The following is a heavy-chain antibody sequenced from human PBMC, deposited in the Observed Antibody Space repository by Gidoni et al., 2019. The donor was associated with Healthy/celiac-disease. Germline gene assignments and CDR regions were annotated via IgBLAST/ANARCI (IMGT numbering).Heavy chain of an antibody. J-gene: IGHJ4*02. Sequence: QVQLQQWGAGLLKPSETLSLTCAVYGGSLSGYYWSWIRQPPGKGLEWIGEINHSGSTNYNPSLKSRVTISVDTSKNQFSLKLSSVTAADTAVYYCARATLSDYWGQGTLVTVSS. CDR1: GGSLSGYY. V-gene: IGHV4-34*01. CDR2: INHSGST. CDR3: ARATLSDY.